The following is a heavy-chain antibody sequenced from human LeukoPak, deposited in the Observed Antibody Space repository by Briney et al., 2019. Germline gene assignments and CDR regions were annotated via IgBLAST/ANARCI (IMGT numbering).Heavy chain of an antibody. J-gene: IGHJ4*02. D-gene: IGHD2-2*01. CDR1: GYTFTDYY. CDR2: INPLRGIT. Sequence: ASVKVSCKASGYTFTDYYVHWVRQAPGLGLEWMGIINPLRGITIYAQKFQGRVTMTRDTSISTAYMELSRLTSDDTAMYYCARDYCSSTSCLFDYWGQGTLVTVSS. V-gene: IGHV1-2*02. CDR3: ARDYCSSTSCLFDY.